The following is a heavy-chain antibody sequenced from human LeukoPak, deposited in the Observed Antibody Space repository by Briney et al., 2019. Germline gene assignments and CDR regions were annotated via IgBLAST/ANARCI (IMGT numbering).Heavy chain of an antibody. V-gene: IGHV3-30*02. Sequence: GGPLRLSCAASGFTFSSYGMHWVRQAPGKGLEWVAFIRYDGSNKYYADSVKGRFTISRDNSKNTLYLQMNSLRAEDTAVYYCAKDVVYDSSGYPDYWGQGTLVTVSS. D-gene: IGHD3-22*01. J-gene: IGHJ4*02. CDR3: AKDVVYDSSGYPDY. CDR1: GFTFSSYG. CDR2: IRYDGSNK.